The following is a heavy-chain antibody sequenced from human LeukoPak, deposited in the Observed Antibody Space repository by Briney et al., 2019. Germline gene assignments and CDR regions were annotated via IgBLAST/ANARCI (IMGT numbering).Heavy chain of an antibody. V-gene: IGHV4-59*12. Sequence: SETLSLTCTVSSGSISNYYWSWIRQPPGKGLEWVGNIYYNGSTYYNPSLKSRVAISVDTSKNQFSLKLSSVTAADTAVYYCAREVRIAAAAGAGFSRKTYYYYGMDVWGQGTTVTVSS. D-gene: IGHD6-13*01. CDR3: AREVRIAAAAGAGFSRKTYYYYGMDV. CDR2: IYYNGST. J-gene: IGHJ6*02. CDR1: SGSISNYY.